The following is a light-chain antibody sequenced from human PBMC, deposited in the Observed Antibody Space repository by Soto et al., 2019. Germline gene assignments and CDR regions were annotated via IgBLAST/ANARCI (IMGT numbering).Light chain of an antibody. CDR3: QQYSSYYMFT. CDR1: HSVSKW. V-gene: IGKV1-5*01. CDR2: DSS. Sequence: DIQMTQSPSTLSASVGDRATITCRASHSVSKWLAWYQQRPGKAPKLLIYDSSNLESGVPSRSSGSGSGPEFTLTIRSLQPDDFATFYCQQYSSYYMFTFGGGPKVDIK. J-gene: IGKJ4*01.